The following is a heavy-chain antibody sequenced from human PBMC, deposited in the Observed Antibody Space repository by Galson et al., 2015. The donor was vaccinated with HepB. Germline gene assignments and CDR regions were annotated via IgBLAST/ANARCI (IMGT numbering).Heavy chain of an antibody. CDR3: ARDRAYYDFWSGYYLSGWFDP. CDR1: GYTFTSYG. CDR2: ISAYNGNT. V-gene: IGHV1-18*01. Sequence: SVKVSCKASGYTFTSYGISWVRQAPGQGLEWMGWISAYNGNTNYAQKLQGRVTMTTDTSTSTAYMELRSLRSDDTAVYYCARDRAYYDFWSGYYLSGWFDPWGQGTLVTVSS. J-gene: IGHJ5*02. D-gene: IGHD3-3*01.